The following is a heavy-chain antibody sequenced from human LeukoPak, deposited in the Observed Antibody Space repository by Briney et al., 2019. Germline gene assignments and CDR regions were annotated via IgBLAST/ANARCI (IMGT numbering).Heavy chain of an antibody. D-gene: IGHD2-2*01. Sequence: ASVKVSCKASGYTFTSYCMHWVRQAPGQGLEWMGIINPSGGSTSYAQKFQGRVTMTRDTSTSTVYMELSSLRSEDTAVYYCARPAGYQLPKEMFLYYWGQGTLVTVSS. CDR3: ARPAGYQLPKEMFLYY. V-gene: IGHV1-46*01. CDR2: INPSGGST. J-gene: IGHJ4*02. CDR1: GYTFTSYC.